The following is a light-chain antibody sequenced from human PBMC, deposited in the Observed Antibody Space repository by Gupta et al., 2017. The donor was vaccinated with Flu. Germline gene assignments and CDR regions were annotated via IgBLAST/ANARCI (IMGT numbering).Light chain of an antibody. CDR2: EVF. CDR3: RLTKSLPPCT. V-gene: IGKV2D-29*01. CDR1: ESRLHVDGKTY. J-gene: IGKJ2*02. Sequence: ESVMTQSPHSMPVTLGQPASIFCKSSESRLHVDGKTYLCWYLQKPGQAPQVLIYEVFNRFAGVPDRFSGSGWGKDVSLKISHGEAEDVGVYYCRLTKSLPPCTFGQGTKVEIK.